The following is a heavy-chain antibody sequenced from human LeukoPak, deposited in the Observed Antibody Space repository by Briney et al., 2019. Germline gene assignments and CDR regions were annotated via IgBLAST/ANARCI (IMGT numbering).Heavy chain of an antibody. Sequence: SGTLSLTCAVSGGSISSSNWWSWVRQPPGKGLEWIGEIYHSGSTNYNPSLKRRVTISVDKSKNQFSLKLSSVTAADTAVYYCARDVIAAAGTADYWGQGTLVTVSS. J-gene: IGHJ4*02. D-gene: IGHD6-13*01. CDR2: IYHSGST. V-gene: IGHV4-4*02. CDR3: ARDVIAAAGTADY. CDR1: GGSISSSNW.